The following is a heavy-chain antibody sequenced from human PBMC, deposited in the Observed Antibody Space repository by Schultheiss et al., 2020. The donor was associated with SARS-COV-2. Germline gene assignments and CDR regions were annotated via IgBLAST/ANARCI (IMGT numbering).Heavy chain of an antibody. J-gene: IGHJ4*02. CDR1: GGSISSGSYY. Sequence: SETLSLTCTVSGGSISSGSYYWSWIRQPAGKGLEWIGRIYTSGSTNYNPSLKSRVTISVDTSKNQFSLKLSSVTAADTAVYYCARHSSSSRPNFDYWGQGTLVTVSS. CDR3: ARHSSSSRPNFDY. CDR2: IYTSGST. V-gene: IGHV4-61*02. D-gene: IGHD6-6*01.